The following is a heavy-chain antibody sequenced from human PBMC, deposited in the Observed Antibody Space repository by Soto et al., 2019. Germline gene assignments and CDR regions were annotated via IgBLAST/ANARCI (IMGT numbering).Heavy chain of an antibody. CDR1: GFNFGAYG. D-gene: IGHD5-18*01. CDR2: ISHDGTKT. V-gene: IGHV3-30*18. Sequence: QVQLVESGGGVVQPGTSLRLACEASGFNFGAYGMHWVRQAPGKGLEWVAVISHDGTKTYYSDSVKGLFTVSRDNSKNMLYVQMVSLSTDDTAVYSCAKDRRDGYTTCSRCYGVDVWGQGTTVTVSS. J-gene: IGHJ6*02. CDR3: AKDRRDGYTTCSRCYGVDV.